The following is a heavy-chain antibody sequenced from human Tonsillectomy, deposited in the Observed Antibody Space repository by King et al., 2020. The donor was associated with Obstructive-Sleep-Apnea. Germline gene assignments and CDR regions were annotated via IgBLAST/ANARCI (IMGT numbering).Heavy chain of an antibody. V-gene: IGHV3-30*03. CDR2: ISYDGSNK. CDR3: VCGLDV. Sequence: VQLVESGGGVVQPGRSLRLSCAASGFTFSSYGMHWVRQAPGKGLEWVAVISYDGSNKYYADSVKGRFTISRDNSKNTLYLQMNSLRVEDTAVYYCVCGLDVWGQGTTVTVSS. CDR1: GFTFSSYG. J-gene: IGHJ6*02.